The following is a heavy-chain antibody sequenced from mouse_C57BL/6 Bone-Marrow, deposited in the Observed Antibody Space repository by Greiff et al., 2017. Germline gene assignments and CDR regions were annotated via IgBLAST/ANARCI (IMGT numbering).Heavy chain of an antibody. V-gene: IGHV1-22*01. CDR3: ARSYGYDADY. J-gene: IGHJ2*01. CDR2: INPNNGGT. Sequence: EVKLQESGPELVKPGASVKMSCKASGYTFTDYNMHWVKQSHGKSLEWIGYINPNNGGTSYNQKFKGKATLTVNKSSSTAYMELRSLTSEDSAVYYCARSYGYDADYWGQGTTLTVSS. D-gene: IGHD2-2*01. CDR1: GYTFTDYN.